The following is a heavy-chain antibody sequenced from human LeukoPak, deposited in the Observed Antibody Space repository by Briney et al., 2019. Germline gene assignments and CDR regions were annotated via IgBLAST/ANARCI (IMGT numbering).Heavy chain of an antibody. J-gene: IGHJ3*02. CDR1: GFTFSSYA. CDR2: ISDSGGTI. CDR3: ARDTLWSGSAPNAFDI. V-gene: IGHV3-48*04. D-gene: IGHD1-26*01. Sequence: GGSLRLSCAASGFTFSSYAMSWARQAPGKGLEWVSSISDSGGTIYYADSVKGRFTISRDNAKNSLYLQMNSLRAEDTAVYYCARDTLWSGSAPNAFDIWGQGTRVTVSS.